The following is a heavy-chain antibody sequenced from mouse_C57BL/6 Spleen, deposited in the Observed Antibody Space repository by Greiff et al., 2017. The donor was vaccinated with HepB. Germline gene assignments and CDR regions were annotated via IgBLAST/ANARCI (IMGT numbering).Heavy chain of an antibody. V-gene: IGHV1-5*01. D-gene: IGHD1-1*01. CDR3: TTPKENYYGSAWFAY. CDR1: GYTFTSYW. CDR2: IYPGNSDT. J-gene: IGHJ3*01. Sequence: VQLQQSGTVLARPGASVKMSCKTSGYTFTSYWMHWVKQRPGQGLEWIGAIYPGNSDTSYNQKFKGKAKLTAVTSASTAYMELSSLTNEDSAVYYCTTPKENYYGSAWFAYWGQGTLVTVSA.